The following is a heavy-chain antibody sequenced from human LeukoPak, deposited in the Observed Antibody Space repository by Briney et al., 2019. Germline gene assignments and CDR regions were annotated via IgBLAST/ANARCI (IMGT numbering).Heavy chain of an antibody. Sequence: PGGSLRLSCAASGFSFGSYSMNWIRQAPGKGLEWVSSISSSSTYIYHAVSVKGRFTISRDNAKNSLYLQMNSLRVEDTAIYFCAIIYGSGNYYGDWGQGTLVTVSS. CDR2: ISSSSTYI. V-gene: IGHV3-21*04. D-gene: IGHD3-10*01. CDR3: AIIYGSGNYYGD. CDR1: GFSFGSYS. J-gene: IGHJ4*02.